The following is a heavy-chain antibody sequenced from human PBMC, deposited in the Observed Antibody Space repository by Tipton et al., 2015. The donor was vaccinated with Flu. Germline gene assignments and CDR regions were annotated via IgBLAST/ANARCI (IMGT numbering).Heavy chain of an antibody. V-gene: IGHV3-48*03. CDR2: ITSSGITI. J-gene: IGHJ4*02. Sequence: VQLVQSGGGLVQPGGSLRLSCAASGLTFSSYEMNWVRQAPGKGLEWVSYITSSGITISYADSVRGRFTISRDNTKKSLYLQLNSLRVEDTAIYYCATLTGDDYWGQGILVTVSS. CDR3: ATLTGDDY. CDR1: GLTFSSYE. D-gene: IGHD7-27*01.